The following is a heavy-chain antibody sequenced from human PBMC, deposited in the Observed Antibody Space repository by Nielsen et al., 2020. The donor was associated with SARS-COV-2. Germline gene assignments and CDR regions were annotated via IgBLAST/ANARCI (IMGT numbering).Heavy chain of an antibody. V-gene: IGHV3-20*04. CDR2: INWNGGST. Sequence: GGSLRLSCAASGFTFDDYGMSWVRQAPGKGLEWVSGINWNGGSTGYADSVKGRFTISRDNSKNTLYLQMNSLRAEDTAVYYCVKDLGYSYGYGFFSDGMDVWGQGTTVTVSS. J-gene: IGHJ6*02. CDR1: GFTFDDYG. D-gene: IGHD5-18*01. CDR3: VKDLGYSYGYGFFSDGMDV.